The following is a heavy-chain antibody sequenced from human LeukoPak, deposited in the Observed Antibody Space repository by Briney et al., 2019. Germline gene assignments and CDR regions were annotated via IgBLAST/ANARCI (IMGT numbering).Heavy chain of an antibody. CDR3: ARVSSSGDYYDN. Sequence: ASVKFSCKASGYTXTGYYMHWVRQAPGQGLESMGWINPNGGGTNYAQKFQGRVTMTTDTSISTAYMELGGLRYDDTAVYYCARVSSSGDYYDNWGQGTLVTVSS. J-gene: IGHJ4*02. CDR1: GYTXTGYY. D-gene: IGHD3-10*01. CDR2: INPNGGGT. V-gene: IGHV1-2*02.